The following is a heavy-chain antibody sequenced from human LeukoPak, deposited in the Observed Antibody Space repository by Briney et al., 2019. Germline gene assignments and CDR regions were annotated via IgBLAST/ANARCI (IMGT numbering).Heavy chain of an antibody. CDR2: ISDSGGST. Sequence: GGSLRLTCAASGFTFSSYAMSWVRPAPRQGLEWVSAISDSGGSTYYAAPVKGRFTISRDNSKNPLYLQMNSLRAEDTAVYYCAKQDIRSSAWYDWGQGTLVTVSS. V-gene: IGHV3-23*01. D-gene: IGHD6-19*01. CDR1: GFTFSSYA. CDR3: AKQDIRSSAWYD. J-gene: IGHJ4*02.